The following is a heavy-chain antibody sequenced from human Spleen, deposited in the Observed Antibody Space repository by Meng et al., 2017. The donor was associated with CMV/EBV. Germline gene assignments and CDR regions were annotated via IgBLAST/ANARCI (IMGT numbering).Heavy chain of an antibody. CDR1: RFGFTFSSYA. D-gene: IGHD3-3*01. CDR2: ISYDGSNK. J-gene: IGHJ4*02. V-gene: IGHV3-30-3*01. CDR3: ARGAGRITIFGVVIDFDY. Sequence: GESLKISCAASRFGFTFSSYAMHWVRQAPGKGLEWVAVISYDGSNKYYADSVKGRFTISRDNSKNTLYLQMNSLRAEDTAVYYCARGAGRITIFGVVIDFDYWGQGTLVTVSS.